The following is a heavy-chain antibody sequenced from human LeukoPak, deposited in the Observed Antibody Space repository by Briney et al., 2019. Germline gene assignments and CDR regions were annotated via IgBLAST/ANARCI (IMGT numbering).Heavy chain of an antibody. J-gene: IGHJ4*02. D-gene: IGHD4-11*01. CDR3: ARGARGLMTTVTKTTSPFDY. CDR1: GGTFSSYA. V-gene: IGHV1-69*13. CDR2: IIPIFGTA. Sequence: ASVKVSCKASGGTFSSYAISWVRQAPGQGLEWMGGIIPIFGTANYAQKFQGRVTITADESTSTAYMELSSLRSEDTAVYYCARGARGLMTTVTKTTSPFDYWGQGTLVTVSS.